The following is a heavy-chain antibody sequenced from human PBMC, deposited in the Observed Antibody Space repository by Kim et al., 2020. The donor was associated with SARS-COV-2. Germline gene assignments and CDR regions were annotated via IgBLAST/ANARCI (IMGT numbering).Heavy chain of an antibody. Sequence: GGSLRLSCAASGFTFSSYAMSWVRQAPGKGLEWVSAISGSGGSTYYADSVKGRFTISRDNSKNTLYLQMNSLRAEDTAVYYCAKVFAYSYGYLGQYDYWGQGTLVTVSS. V-gene: IGHV3-23*01. D-gene: IGHD5-18*01. CDR2: ISGSGGST. CDR1: GFTFSSYA. CDR3: AKVFAYSYGYLGQYDY. J-gene: IGHJ4*02.